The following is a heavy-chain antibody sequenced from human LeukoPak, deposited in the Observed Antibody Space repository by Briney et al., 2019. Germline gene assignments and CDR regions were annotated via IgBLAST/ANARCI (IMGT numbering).Heavy chain of an antibody. V-gene: IGHV4-39*07. D-gene: IGHD6-19*01. J-gene: IGHJ4*02. CDR2: IYYSGST. CDR1: GGSISSSSYY. Sequence: SETLSLTCTVSGGSISSSSYYWGWIRQPPGKGLEWIGSIYYSGSTYYNPSLKSRVTISVDTSKDQFSLKLSSVTAADTAVYYCAVSSGWYYFDYWGQGTLVTVSS. CDR3: AVSSGWYYFDY.